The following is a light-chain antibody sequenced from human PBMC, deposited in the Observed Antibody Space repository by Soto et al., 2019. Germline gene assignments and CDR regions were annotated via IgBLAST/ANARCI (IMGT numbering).Light chain of an antibody. V-gene: IGKV3-15*01. CDR3: QQYDIWPPIT. CDR2: GAT. J-gene: IGKJ5*01. CDR1: QSISSN. Sequence: EVVMTQSPAILSVSPGERATLSSRASQSISSNLACYQHKPGQAPRLLIDGATTRATGIPARYNGSGSGTEFNFAINSLQSEDIAVYFCQQYDIWPPITFEKWTRLDIK.